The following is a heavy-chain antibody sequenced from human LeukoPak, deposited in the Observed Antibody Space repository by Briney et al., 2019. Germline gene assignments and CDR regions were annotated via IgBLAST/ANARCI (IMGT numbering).Heavy chain of an antibody. CDR2: IYYSGST. D-gene: IGHD3-10*01. J-gene: IGHJ4*02. Sequence: MSSETLSLTCTVSGGSISSSSYYWGWIRQPPGKGLEWIGSIYYSGSTYYNPSLKSRVTISVDTSKNQFSLKLTSVTAADTAVYYCARRVIGGGGDSFDYWGQGTLVTVSS. V-gene: IGHV4-39*01. CDR1: GGSISSSSYY. CDR3: ARRVIGGGGDSFDY.